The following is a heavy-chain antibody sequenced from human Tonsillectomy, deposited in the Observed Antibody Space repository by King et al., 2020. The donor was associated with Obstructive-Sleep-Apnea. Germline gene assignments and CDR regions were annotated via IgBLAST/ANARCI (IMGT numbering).Heavy chain of an antibody. D-gene: IGHD3-9*01. CDR1: GASFRGYY. V-gene: IGHV4-34*01. CDR3: AKGQYFGRYDY. J-gene: IGHJ4*02. Sequence: VQLQQWGAGLLKPSETLSLTCAVDGASFRGYYWSWIRQPPGKGLEWIGEMNHSGSTNYNPSLKSRVTILLDTSKNQFSLKLTSVTAADTAVYYCAKGQYFGRYDYWGQGTLVTVSS. CDR2: MNHSGST.